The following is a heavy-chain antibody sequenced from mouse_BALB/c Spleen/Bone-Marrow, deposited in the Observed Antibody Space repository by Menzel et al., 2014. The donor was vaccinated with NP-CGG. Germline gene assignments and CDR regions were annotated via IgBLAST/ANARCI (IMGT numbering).Heavy chain of an antibody. J-gene: IGHJ2*01. Sequence: VQLQQSGAELVRPGASVKLSCKASGYTFTSYWINWVKQRPGQGLEWIGNIYPSDSYTNYNQKFKDKATLTVDKSSSTAYMQLSSQTSEDSAVYYCTRSYGSSYEYYFDYLGQGTALTVSS. D-gene: IGHD1-1*01. CDR3: TRSYGSSYEYYFDY. V-gene: IGHV1-69*02. CDR2: IYPSDSYT. CDR1: GYTFTSYW.